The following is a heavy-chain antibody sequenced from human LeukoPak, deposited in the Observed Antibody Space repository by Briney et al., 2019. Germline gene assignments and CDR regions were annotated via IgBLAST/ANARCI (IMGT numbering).Heavy chain of an antibody. CDR2: ISSSSSYI. CDR1: GFTFSSYS. D-gene: IGHD6-13*01. V-gene: IGHV3-21*01. J-gene: IGHJ3*02. CDR3: ARGASSWLRGAFDI. Sequence: PGGSLRLSCAASGFTFSSYSMNWVRQAPGKGLEWVSSISSSSSYIYYADSVKGRFTISRDNAKNSLYLQMNSLRAEDTAVYYCARGASSWLRGAFDIWGQGTMVTVSS.